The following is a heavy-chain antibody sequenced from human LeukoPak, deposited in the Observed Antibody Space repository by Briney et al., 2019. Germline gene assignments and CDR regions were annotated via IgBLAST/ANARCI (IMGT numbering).Heavy chain of an antibody. D-gene: IGHD1-1*01. CDR1: GYPFTNYW. V-gene: IGHV5-51*01. J-gene: IGHJ4*02. Sequence: GESLKISCKGSGYPFTNYWIGWVRQMPGKGLEWVAMINPDDTNIAYSPSFRGQVTISADRSISTAYLQWSSLKASDTAMYYCARPRRAERDEDFWGQGTLVTVSS. CDR2: INPDDTNI. CDR3: ARPRRAERDEDF.